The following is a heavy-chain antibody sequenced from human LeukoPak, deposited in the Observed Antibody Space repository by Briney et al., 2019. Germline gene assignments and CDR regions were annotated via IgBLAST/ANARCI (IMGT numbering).Heavy chain of an antibody. D-gene: IGHD3-22*01. CDR3: ARGEDYYDSSGYL. CDR2: IYYSGST. J-gene: IGHJ5*02. V-gene: IGHV4-59*01. CDR1: GGSISSYY. Sequence: SETLSLTCTVSGGSISSYYWSWIRQPPGKGLEWIGYIYYSGSTNYNPSLKSRVTISVDTSKNQFSLKLSSVTAADTAVYYCARGEDYYDSSGYLWGQGTLVTVSS.